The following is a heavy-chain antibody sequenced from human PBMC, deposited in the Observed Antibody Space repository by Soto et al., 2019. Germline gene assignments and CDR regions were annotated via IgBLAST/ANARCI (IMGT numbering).Heavy chain of an antibody. CDR3: ARGARGYYESFEGKGFDS. J-gene: IGHJ4*02. V-gene: IGHV4-30-4*01. Sequence: SETLSLTCTVSGGSISSGDYYWSWIRQPPGKGLEWIGYIYYSGSTYYKPSLKSRGAISVDTTKTHCSLKLSSVAAADTAVYYCARGARGYYESFEGKGFDSWGQGTPATVSS. CDR1: GGSISSGDYY. CDR2: IYYSGST. D-gene: IGHD3-22*01.